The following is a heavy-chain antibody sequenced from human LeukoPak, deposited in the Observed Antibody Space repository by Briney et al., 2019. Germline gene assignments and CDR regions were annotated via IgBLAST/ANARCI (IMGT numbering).Heavy chain of an antibody. CDR1: GYIFSNYY. J-gene: IGHJ3*02. D-gene: IGHD1-1*01. CDR2: IYPGDSDT. CDR3: ARVAAPGTFGPFDI. Sequence: PGESLKISCQGSGYIFSNYYIAWVRQMPGKGLEWRGIIYPGDSDTRYTPSFQGRFTISADKSISTAYLQWSSLEASDTATYYCARVAAPGTFGPFDIWGQGTMVTVSS. V-gene: IGHV5-51*01.